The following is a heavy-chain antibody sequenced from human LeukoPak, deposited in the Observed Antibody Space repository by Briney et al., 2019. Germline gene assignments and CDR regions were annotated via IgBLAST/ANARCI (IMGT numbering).Heavy chain of an antibody. J-gene: IGHJ5*02. CDR3: DRGGGPFDP. CDR1: GGSISSGGYY. Sequence: KTSETLSLTCTVSGGSISSGGYYWSWIRQPPGKGLEWIGYIYHSGSTYYNPSLKSRVTISVDTSKNQFSLKLSSVTAADTAVYYCDRGGGPFDPWGQGTLVPVSS. CDR2: IYHSGST. V-gene: IGHV4-30-2*05.